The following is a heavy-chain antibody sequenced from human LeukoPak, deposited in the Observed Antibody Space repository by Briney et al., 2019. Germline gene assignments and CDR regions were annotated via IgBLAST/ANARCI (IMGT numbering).Heavy chain of an antibody. V-gene: IGHV3-23*01. Sequence: GGSLRLSCAASGFSSSSYAMNWVRQAPGKGLEWVSGLSGRGGSTNYADSVKGRFTISRDNSKNTLYLQMNSLRAEDTAVYYCAKPYSSGWYGFDYWGQGTLVTVSS. CDR2: LSGRGGST. D-gene: IGHD6-19*01. CDR3: AKPYSSGWYGFDY. J-gene: IGHJ4*02. CDR1: GFSSSSYA.